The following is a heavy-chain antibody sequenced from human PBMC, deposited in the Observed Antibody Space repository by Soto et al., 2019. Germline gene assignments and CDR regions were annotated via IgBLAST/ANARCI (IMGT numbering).Heavy chain of an antibody. CDR3: TRPPGPYGGMDV. V-gene: IGHV3-21*01. Sequence: GGSLRLSCAASGFTFSSYSMNWVRQAPGKGLEWVSSISSSSSYIYYADSVKGRFTISRDNAKNSLYLQMNSLRAEDTAVYYCTRPPGPYGGMDVWGQGTTVTVSS. D-gene: IGHD3-10*01. CDR1: GFTFSSYS. CDR2: ISSSSSYI. J-gene: IGHJ6*02.